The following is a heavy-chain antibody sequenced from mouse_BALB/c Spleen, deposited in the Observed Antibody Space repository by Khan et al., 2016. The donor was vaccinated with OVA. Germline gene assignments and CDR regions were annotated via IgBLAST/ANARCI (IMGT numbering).Heavy chain of an antibody. CDR3: TRGGYGAFGY. V-gene: IGHV5-4*02. CDR2: ISDGGSYT. J-gene: IGHJ3*01. CDR1: GFTFSDYY. Sequence: EVELVESGGGLVKPGGSLKLSCAASGFTFSDYYMYWVRQTPEKRLEGVATISDGGSYTYFPDSVEGRFTISRDNAKNNLYLQLISLKSEDTAMYYCTRGGYGAFGYWGQGTLVTVSA. D-gene: IGHD2-14*01.